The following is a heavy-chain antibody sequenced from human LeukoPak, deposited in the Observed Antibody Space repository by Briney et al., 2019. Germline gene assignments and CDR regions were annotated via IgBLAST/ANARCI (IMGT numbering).Heavy chain of an antibody. Sequence: SETLSLTCTVSGGSISSYYWSWIRQPPGKGLKWIGYIYYSGSTNYNPSLKSRVTISVDTSKNQFSLKLSSVTAADTAVYYCARFSSGYYHQYFQHWGQGTLVTVSS. V-gene: IGHV4-59*01. CDR3: ARFSSGYYHQYFQH. D-gene: IGHD3-22*01. CDR1: GGSISSYY. CDR2: IYYSGST. J-gene: IGHJ1*01.